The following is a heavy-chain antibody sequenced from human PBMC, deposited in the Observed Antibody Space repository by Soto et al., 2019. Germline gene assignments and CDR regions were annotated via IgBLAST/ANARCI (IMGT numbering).Heavy chain of an antibody. CDR1: GYTFTSYD. CDR2: INPNGGNT. V-gene: IGHV1-8*01. D-gene: IGHD5-12*01. CDR3: ARDPEMATIQPYYFDY. J-gene: IGHJ4*02. Sequence: ASVKVSCKASGYTFTSYDINWVRLATGQGLEWMGLINPNGGNTSYAQKFQGRVTMTRDTSTSTVYMELSSLRSEDTAVYYCARDPEMATIQPYYFDYWGQGTLVTVSS.